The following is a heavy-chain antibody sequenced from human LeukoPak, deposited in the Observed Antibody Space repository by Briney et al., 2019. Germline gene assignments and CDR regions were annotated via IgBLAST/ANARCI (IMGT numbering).Heavy chain of an antibody. CDR1: GYTFTSYG. CDR2: ISVYNGNI. CDR3: ARFLIRRATEGYDY. V-gene: IGHV1-18*01. Sequence: ASVKVSCKASGYTFTSYGISWVRQAPGQGLEWMGWISVYNGNINYAQKFQGRVTMTTDTSTSTAYMELRSLRSDDAAVYYCARFLIRRATEGYDYWGQGTLVTVSS. J-gene: IGHJ4*02. D-gene: IGHD2/OR15-2a*01.